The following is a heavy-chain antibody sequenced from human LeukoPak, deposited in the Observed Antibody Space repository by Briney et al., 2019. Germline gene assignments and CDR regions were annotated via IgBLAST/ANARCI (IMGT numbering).Heavy chain of an antibody. D-gene: IGHD1/OR15-1a*01. CDR1: GFTVNDDY. Sequence: GGSLRLSCAVSGFTVNDDYVGWVRRAPGKGLEWLSVIHAGGNTYYADSVKGRFTISRDNPKNSVYLQMSSLRAEDTAVYYCLVTTRSRGFDYWGQGTLVTVSS. CDR2: IHAGGNT. CDR3: LVTTRSRGFDY. J-gene: IGHJ4*02. V-gene: IGHV3-66*01.